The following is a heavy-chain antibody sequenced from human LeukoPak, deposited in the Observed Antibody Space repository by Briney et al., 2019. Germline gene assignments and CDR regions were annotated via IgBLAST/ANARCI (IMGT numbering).Heavy chain of an antibody. CDR2: IKSKTDGGTT. V-gene: IGHV3-15*01. J-gene: IGHJ4*02. Sequence: KTGGSLRLSCAASGFTFSNAWMTWVRQAPGKGLEWVGRIKSKTDGGTTDYAAPVKGRFTISRDDSKNTLYLQMNSLKTEDTAVYYCTRYFSGASFDYWGQGTLVTVSS. CDR3: TRYFSGASFDY. CDR1: GFTFSNAW. D-gene: IGHD2-15*01.